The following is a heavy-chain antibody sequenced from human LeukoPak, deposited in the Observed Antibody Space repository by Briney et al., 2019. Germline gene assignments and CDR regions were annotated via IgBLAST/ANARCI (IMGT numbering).Heavy chain of an antibody. J-gene: IGHJ4*02. D-gene: IGHD6-13*01. Sequence: GGSLRLSCAASGFSFSGHWMHWARRLPGKGLVWVSRISPTGSTTSYADSVEGRFTVSRDNAKDTLYLQVNNLRAEDTAVYYCARGPSSNWSGLDFWGQGTLLTVSS. V-gene: IGHV3-74*01. CDR1: GFSFSGHW. CDR3: ARGPSSNWSGLDF. CDR2: ISPTGSTT.